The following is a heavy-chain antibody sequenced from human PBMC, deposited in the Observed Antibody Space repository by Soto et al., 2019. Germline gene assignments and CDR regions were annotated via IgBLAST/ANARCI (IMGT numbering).Heavy chain of an antibody. D-gene: IGHD3-22*01. Sequence: TLSLTCTVSGGSISSSSYYWGWIRQPPGKGLEWIGSIYYSGSTYYNPSLKSRVTISVDTSKNQFSLKLSSVTAADTAVYYCARRRPTYYYDSSGYRYGMDVWGQGTTVTVSS. V-gene: IGHV4-39*01. CDR2: IYYSGST. J-gene: IGHJ6*02. CDR1: GGSISSSSYY. CDR3: ARRRPTYYYDSSGYRYGMDV.